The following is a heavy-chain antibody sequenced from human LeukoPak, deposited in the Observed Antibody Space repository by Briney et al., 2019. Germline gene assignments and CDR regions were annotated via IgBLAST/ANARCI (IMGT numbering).Heavy chain of an antibody. D-gene: IGHD1-26*01. J-gene: IGHJ5*02. CDR1: GGSISSYY. Sequence: PSETLSLTCTVSGGSISSYYWSWIRQPPGKGLEWIGYIYYSGSTNYNPSLKSRVTISVDTSKNQFSLKLSSVTAADTAVYYCAREGGSQGGFAPWGQGTLVTVSS. CDR2: IYYSGST. V-gene: IGHV4-59*01. CDR3: AREGGSQGGFAP.